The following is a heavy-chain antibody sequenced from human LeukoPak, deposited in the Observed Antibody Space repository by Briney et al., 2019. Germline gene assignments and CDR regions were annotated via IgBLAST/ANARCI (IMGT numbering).Heavy chain of an antibody. J-gene: IGHJ3*02. CDR1: GGSISSYY. D-gene: IGHD3-10*01. Sequence: SETLSLTCTVSGGSISSYYWSWIRQPPGKGLEWIGYIYYSGSTNYNPSLKSRVTISVDTSKNQFSLKLSSVTAADTAVYYCARDLAIMVRGEGDALDIWGQGTMVTVSS. CDR3: ARDLAIMVRGEGDALDI. CDR2: IYYSGST. V-gene: IGHV4-59*01.